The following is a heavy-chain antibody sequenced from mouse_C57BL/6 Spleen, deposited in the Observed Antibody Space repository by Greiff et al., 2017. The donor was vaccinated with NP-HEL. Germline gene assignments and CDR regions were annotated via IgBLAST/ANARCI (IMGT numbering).Heavy chain of an antibody. V-gene: IGHV1-66*01. J-gene: IGHJ3*01. D-gene: IGHD2-5*01. Sequence: VKLMESGPELVKPGASVKISCKASGYSFTNYYIHWVKQRPGQGLEWIGWIYPGSGNAKYNERFKGKATLTADTSSSTAYMQLSCLTSEDSAVYYCASYYSNWFAYWGQGTLVTVST. CDR3: ASYYSNWFAY. CDR2: IYPGSGNA. CDR1: GYSFTNYY.